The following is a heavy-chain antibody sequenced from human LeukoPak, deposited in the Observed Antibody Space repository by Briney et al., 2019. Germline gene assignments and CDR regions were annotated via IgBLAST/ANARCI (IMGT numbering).Heavy chain of an antibody. CDR1: GGSISSGGYY. J-gene: IGHJ4*02. CDR2: IYHSGST. D-gene: IGHD3-22*01. Sequence: KTSETLSLTCTVSGGSISSGGYYWSWIRQPPGKGLEWIGYIYHSGSTYYNPSLKSRVTISVDRSKNQFSLKLSFVTAADTAVYYCARTSDSSGYYFDYWGQGTLVTVSS. CDR3: ARTSDSSGYYFDY. V-gene: IGHV4-30-2*01.